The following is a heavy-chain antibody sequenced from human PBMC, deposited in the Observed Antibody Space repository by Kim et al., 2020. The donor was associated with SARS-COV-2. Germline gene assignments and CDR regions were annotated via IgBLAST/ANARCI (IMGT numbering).Heavy chain of an antibody. D-gene: IGHD1-26*01. CDR3: ARDVGWDGNSGNDY. J-gene: IGHJ4*02. V-gene: IGHV1-46*01. Sequence: AQKFQGRVDMTRDTSASKVYMELSSLRSEDTAVYYCARDVGWDGNSGNDYWGQGTLVTVSS.